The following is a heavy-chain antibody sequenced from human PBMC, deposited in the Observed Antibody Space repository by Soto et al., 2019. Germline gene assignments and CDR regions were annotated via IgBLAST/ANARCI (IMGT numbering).Heavy chain of an antibody. D-gene: IGHD4-17*01. Sequence: PSETLSLTCAVYGGSFSGYYWIWIRQPPGKGLEWIGEINHSGSTNYNPSLKSRVTISVDTSKNQFSLKLSSVTAADTAVYYCARVGPATVTTNFDYWGQGTLVTVS. V-gene: IGHV4-34*01. J-gene: IGHJ4*02. CDR2: INHSGST. CDR1: GGSFSGYY. CDR3: ARVGPATVTTNFDY.